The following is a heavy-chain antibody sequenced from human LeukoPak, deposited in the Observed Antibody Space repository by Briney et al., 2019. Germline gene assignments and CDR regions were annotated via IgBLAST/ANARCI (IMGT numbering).Heavy chain of an antibody. CDR3: ARTSATGATYFDY. V-gene: IGHV4-4*07. CDR1: GGSMSRYY. Sequence: SETLSLTCTVTGGSMSRYYWSWIRQSAGEGLEWIGRIYSSGGTHYNPSFESRVTISVDTSKNQFSLKVTYVTAADTAVYYCARTSATGATYFDYWGQGTLVTVSS. J-gene: IGHJ4*02. D-gene: IGHD1-26*01. CDR2: IYSSGGT.